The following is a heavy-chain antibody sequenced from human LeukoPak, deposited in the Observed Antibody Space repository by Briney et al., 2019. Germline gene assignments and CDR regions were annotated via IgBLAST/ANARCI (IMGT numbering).Heavy chain of an antibody. V-gene: IGHV4-4*07. CDR3: ARGRGNDYGDYGVFDY. Sequence: SETLSLTCTVSGGSIRSYYWSWIRQPAGEGMEWIGRIYTSGSTNYNPSIKSRVTISVDKSKNQFSLKLSSVTAADTAVYYCARGRGNDYGDYGVFDYWGQGTLVTVSS. J-gene: IGHJ4*02. D-gene: IGHD4-17*01. CDR2: IYTSGST. CDR1: GGSIRSYY.